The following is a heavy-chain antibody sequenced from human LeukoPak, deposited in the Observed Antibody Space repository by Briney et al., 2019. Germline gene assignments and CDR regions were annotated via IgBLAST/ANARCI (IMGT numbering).Heavy chain of an antibody. J-gene: IGHJ5*02. CDR2: IYPGDSAT. D-gene: IGHD6-13*01. V-gene: IGHV5-51*01. CDR1: VYSFTSYL. CDR3: ARSYSSSWSGFDP. Sequence: GEPLQISAKCSVYSFTSYLNGWVRPLPGKGLEWMGIIYPGDSATRSSPSFLGQVTISADKSISTSYLQWSSLKASDAAMYYCARSYSSSWSGFDPWGQGTLVTVSS.